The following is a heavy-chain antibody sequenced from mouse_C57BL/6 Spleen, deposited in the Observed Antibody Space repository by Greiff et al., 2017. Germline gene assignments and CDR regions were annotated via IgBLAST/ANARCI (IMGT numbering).Heavy chain of an antibody. J-gene: IGHJ4*01. CDR2: IYPGDGDS. Sequence: QVQLQQSGAELVKPGASVKISCKASGYAFSSYWMNWVKQRPGKGLEWIGHIYPGDGDSNYNGKFKGKATLTADKSSSTAYVQLSSLTSEDAAFDVCARSWTDGYAKDYWGQGTSVTVSS. CDR3: ARSWTDGYAKDY. CDR1: GYAFSSYW. D-gene: IGHD2-3*01. V-gene: IGHV1-80*01.